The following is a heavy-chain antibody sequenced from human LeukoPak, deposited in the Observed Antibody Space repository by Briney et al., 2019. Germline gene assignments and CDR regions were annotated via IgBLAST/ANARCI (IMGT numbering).Heavy chain of an antibody. CDR2: IYTSGRT. V-gene: IGHV4-4*07. J-gene: IGHJ4*02. Sequence: SETLSLTCNVSGGSISNYLWSWIRQPAGKGLEWIGHIYTSGRTNYSPSLKSRVTMSIDTSNNQFSLKLTSVTAADTAVYYCARDRPTLSYYDSSNYAKVLDYWGQGTLVTVSS. CDR3: ARDRPTLSYYDSSNYAKVLDY. CDR1: GGSISNYL. D-gene: IGHD3-22*01.